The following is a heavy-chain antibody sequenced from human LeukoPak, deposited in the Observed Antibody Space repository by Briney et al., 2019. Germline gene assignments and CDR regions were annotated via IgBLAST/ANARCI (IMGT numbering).Heavy chain of an antibody. D-gene: IGHD3-22*01. V-gene: IGHV3-74*01. Sequence: LGGSLRLSCAASGFTFSNYWMHWVRPAPGKGLVWVSRINSDGINTSYADSVKGRFTISRDNAKNTLNLQMNSLRAEDTAVYYCARDLGQYYDTSDNWFDPWGQGTLVTVSS. CDR1: GFTFSNYW. CDR2: INSDGINT. J-gene: IGHJ5*02. CDR3: ARDLGQYYDTSDNWFDP.